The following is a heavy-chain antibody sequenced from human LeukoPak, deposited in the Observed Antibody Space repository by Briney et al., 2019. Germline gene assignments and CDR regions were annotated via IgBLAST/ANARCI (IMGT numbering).Heavy chain of an antibody. Sequence: ASVKVSCKASGYTFISYSMNWVRQAPGQGLEWVGWINTNTGNPTYAQGFTGRFVFSLDTSVSTAYLQISSLKAEDTAVYYCARERDCSSTSCYAWDYYYYYMDVWGKGTTVTVSS. CDR1: GYTFISYS. J-gene: IGHJ6*03. CDR3: ARERDCSSTSCYAWDYYYYYMDV. CDR2: INTNTGNP. D-gene: IGHD2-2*01. V-gene: IGHV7-4-1*02.